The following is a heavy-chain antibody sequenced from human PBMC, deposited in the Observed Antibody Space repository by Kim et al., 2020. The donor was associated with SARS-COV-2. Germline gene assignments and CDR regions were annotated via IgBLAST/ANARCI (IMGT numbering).Heavy chain of an antibody. Sequence: ASVKVSCKASGYTFTSYAMHWVRQAPGQRLEWMGWINAGNGNTKYSQKFQGRVTITRDTSASTAYMELSSLRSEDTAVYYCARRSGIVGATTGKVGYYYYGMDDWGQGTTVTVSS. CDR2: INAGNGNT. D-gene: IGHD1-26*01. CDR1: GYTFTSYA. CDR3: ARRSGIVGATTGKVGYYYYGMDD. J-gene: IGHJ6*02. V-gene: IGHV1-3*01.